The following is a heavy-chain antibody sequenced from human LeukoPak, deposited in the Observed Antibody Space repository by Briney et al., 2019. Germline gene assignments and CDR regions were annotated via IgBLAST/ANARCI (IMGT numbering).Heavy chain of an antibody. CDR1: GGSFSGYY. CDR2: INHSGST. CDR3: ARDDFWSGYSDY. V-gene: IGHV4-34*01. D-gene: IGHD3-3*01. Sequence: SETLSLTCAVYGGSFSGYYWSWIRQPPGKGLEWIGEINHSGSTNYNPSLKSRVTISVDTSKNQFSLKLSSVTAADTAVYYCARDDFWSGYSDYWGQGTLGTVSS. J-gene: IGHJ4*02.